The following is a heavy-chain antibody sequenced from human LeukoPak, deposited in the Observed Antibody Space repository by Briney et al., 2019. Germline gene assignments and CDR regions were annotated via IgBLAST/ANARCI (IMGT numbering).Heavy chain of an antibody. CDR2: ISAYNGNT. Sequence: EASVKVSCKASGGTFSSYAISWVRQAPGQGLEWMGWISAYNGNTNYAQKLQGRVTMTTDTSTSTAYMELSSLRSDDTAVYYCARSHRPRVPTGSCYPYWGQGTLVTVSS. D-gene: IGHD2-15*01. V-gene: IGHV1-18*01. J-gene: IGHJ4*02. CDR3: ARSHRPRVPTGSCYPY. CDR1: GGTFSSYA.